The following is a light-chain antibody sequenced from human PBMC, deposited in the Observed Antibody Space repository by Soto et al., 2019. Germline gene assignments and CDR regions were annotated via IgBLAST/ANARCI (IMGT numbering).Light chain of an antibody. CDR2: AAS. CDR3: QQYDSYSWT. V-gene: IGKV1-39*01. Sequence: DIQMTQSPSSLSASVGDRVTITCRASQSISCYLNWYQQKPGTAPKLLIYAASSLQSGVPSRFRGSGSGTDFTLTISSLQTDDFASYYCQQYDSYSWTFGQGTKVDIK. J-gene: IGKJ1*01. CDR1: QSISCY.